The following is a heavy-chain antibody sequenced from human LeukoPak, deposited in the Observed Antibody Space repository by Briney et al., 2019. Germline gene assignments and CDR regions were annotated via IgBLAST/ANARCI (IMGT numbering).Heavy chain of an antibody. CDR1: GFTFSSYS. V-gene: IGHV3-21*01. CDR3: ARGGSGWSRDY. D-gene: IGHD6-19*01. CDR2: ISSGSSYI. Sequence: GGSLRLSCAASGFTFSSYSMNWVRQAPGKGLEWVSSISSGSSYIYYADSVKGRFTISRDNAKNSLYLQMNSLRAEDTAVYYCARGGSGWSRDYWGQGTLVTVSS. J-gene: IGHJ4*02.